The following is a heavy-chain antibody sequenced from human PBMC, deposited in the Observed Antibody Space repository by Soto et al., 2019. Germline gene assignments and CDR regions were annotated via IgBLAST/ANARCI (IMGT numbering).Heavy chain of an antibody. CDR3: ARGSTTGTTTKFDP. V-gene: IGHV3-21*01. CDR2: ISSSSSYI. J-gene: IGHJ5*02. CDR1: GFTFSSYS. D-gene: IGHD1-1*01. Sequence: PGGSLRLSCAASGFTFSSYSMNWVRQAPGKGLEWVSSISSSSSYIYYADSVKGRFTISRDNAKNSLYLQMNSLRAEDTAVYYCARGSTTGTTTKFDPWGQGTLVTVSS.